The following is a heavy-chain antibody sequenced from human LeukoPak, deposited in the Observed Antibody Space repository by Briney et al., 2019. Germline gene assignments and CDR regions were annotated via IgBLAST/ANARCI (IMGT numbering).Heavy chain of an antibody. J-gene: IGHJ4*02. CDR2: ITWNSDTI. D-gene: IGHD1-7*01. CDR3: ARDEGSSENWNYAQY. CDR1: GFTFDDYV. V-gene: IGHV3-9*01. Sequence: GGSLRLSCAASGFTFDDYVMHWVRQAPGKGLEWVSGITWNSDTIAYADSVKGRFTISRDNAKNSLYLQMNSLRAEDTAVYYCARDEGSSENWNYAQYWGQGTLVTVSS.